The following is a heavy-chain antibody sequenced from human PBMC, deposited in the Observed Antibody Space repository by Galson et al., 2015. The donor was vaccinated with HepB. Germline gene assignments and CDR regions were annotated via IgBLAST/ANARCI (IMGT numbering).Heavy chain of an antibody. CDR3: ARPLVLNGRFTPGVGPFHI. V-gene: IGHV4-39*01. J-gene: IGHJ3*02. Sequence: SETLSLTCAVSGVSISGGQYYWGWIRQSPKKRLEWIGSIYYGGRTYFSPSLQSRVAMSVDTSKNQLSLTLSSVTAADTAVYYCARPLVLNGRFTPGVGPFHIWGHGTMVTVSA. CDR1: GVSISGGQYY. D-gene: IGHD2-8*01. CDR2: IYYGGRT.